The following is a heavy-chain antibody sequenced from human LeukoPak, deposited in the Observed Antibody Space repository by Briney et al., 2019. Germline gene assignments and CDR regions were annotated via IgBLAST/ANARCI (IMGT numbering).Heavy chain of an antibody. CDR3: ARAHSSSWYFDY. J-gene: IGHJ4*02. CDR1: GFTFDDYG. V-gene: IGHV3-20*04. D-gene: IGHD6-13*01. CDR2: INWNDGST. Sequence: GGSLTVSCAASGFTFDDYGMSWVRQAPGKGLEWVSGINWNDGSTGYADSVKGRFTISRDNAKNSLYLQMNSLRAEDTALYYCARAHSSSWYFDYWGQGTLVTVSS.